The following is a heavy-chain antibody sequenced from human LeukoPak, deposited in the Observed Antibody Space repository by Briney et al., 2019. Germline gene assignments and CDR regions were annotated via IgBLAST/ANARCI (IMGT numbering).Heavy chain of an antibody. V-gene: IGHV3-7*01. J-gene: IGHJ4*02. D-gene: IGHD3-10*01. Sequence: GGSLRLSCAASGFTFSSYWMTWVRQAPGKGLEWVANIKQDGSEKYYVDSVKGRFTISRDNAKNSLYLQMNSLRAEDTAVYYCARAGSPRGIRYYFDYWGQGTLVTVSS. CDR2: IKQDGSEK. CDR1: GFTFSSYW. CDR3: ARAGSPRGIRYYFDY.